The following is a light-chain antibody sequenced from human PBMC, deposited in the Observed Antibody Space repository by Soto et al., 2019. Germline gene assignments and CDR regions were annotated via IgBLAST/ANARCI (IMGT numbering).Light chain of an antibody. V-gene: IGKV3-15*01. Sequence: RVMTQSPATLSVSPGDRATLACRSSQSVRTNLAWYQQKPGQSPRLLIYGASTRATGIPARFSDSGSGTDFTLTISRLEPEDFAVYYCQQFAASPRTFGQGTKVDIK. CDR3: QQFAASPRT. CDR1: QSVRTN. J-gene: IGKJ1*01. CDR2: GAS.